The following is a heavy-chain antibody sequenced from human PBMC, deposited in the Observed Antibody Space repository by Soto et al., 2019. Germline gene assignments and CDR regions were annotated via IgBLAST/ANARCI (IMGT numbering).Heavy chain of an antibody. J-gene: IGHJ6*03. CDR3: ARLYGAIYYYYYMDV. CDR2: IYPGDSDT. V-gene: IGHV5-51*01. D-gene: IGHD4-17*01. CDR1: GYSFTSYW. Sequence: GESLKISCKGSGYSFTSYWIGWVRQMPGKGLEWMGIIYPGDSDTRYSPSFQGQVTISADKSISTAYLQWSSLKASDTAMYYCARLYGAIYYYYYMDVWGKGTTVTVSS.